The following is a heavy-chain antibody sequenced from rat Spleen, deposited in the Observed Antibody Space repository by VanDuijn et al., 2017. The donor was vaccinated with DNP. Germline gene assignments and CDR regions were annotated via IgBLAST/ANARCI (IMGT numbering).Heavy chain of an antibody. D-gene: IGHD1-2*01. CDR3: TTHGSIATISTGAMDV. J-gene: IGHJ4*01. V-gene: IGHV5-29*01. Sequence: EAQLVETGGGLVQPGRSLKLSCVASGFTLSNYWMFWVRQAPKKGLEWVATIVYDGSSTYYGDSVTGRFTISRDNAKNTLYLQMDSLRSEDTATYYCTTHGSIATISTGAMDVWGQGTSVTVSS. CDR2: IVYDGSST. CDR1: GFTLSNYW.